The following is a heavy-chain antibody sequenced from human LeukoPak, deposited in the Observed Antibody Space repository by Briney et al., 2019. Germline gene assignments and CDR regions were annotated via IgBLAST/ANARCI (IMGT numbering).Heavy chain of an antibody. J-gene: IGHJ4*02. D-gene: IGHD6-13*01. CDR3: ARRNPGYSSSWYFNDY. CDR1: GFTFSTCS. Sequence: GGSLRLSCAASGFTFSTCSMNWVRQAPGKGLEWVSSISSNFSYIHYADSVKGRFTISRDNAKNSLYLQMSSLRAEDTAVYYCARRNPGYSSSWYFNDYWGQGTLVTVSS. V-gene: IGHV3-21*01. CDR2: ISSNFSYI.